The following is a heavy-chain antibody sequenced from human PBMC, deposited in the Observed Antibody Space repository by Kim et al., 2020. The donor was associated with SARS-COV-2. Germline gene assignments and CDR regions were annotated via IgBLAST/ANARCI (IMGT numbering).Heavy chain of an antibody. CDR1: GFTFDDYG. D-gene: IGHD6-13*01. J-gene: IGHJ6*03. V-gene: IGHV3-20*04. CDR2: INWNGGST. Sequence: GGSLRLSCAASGFTFDDYGMSWVRQAPGKGLEWVSGINWNGGSTGYADSVKGRFTISRDNAKNSLYLQMNSLRAEDTALYYCARGSQYSSSWYRWEYYYMDVWGKEATVTVS. CDR3: ARGSQYSSSWYRWEYYYMDV.